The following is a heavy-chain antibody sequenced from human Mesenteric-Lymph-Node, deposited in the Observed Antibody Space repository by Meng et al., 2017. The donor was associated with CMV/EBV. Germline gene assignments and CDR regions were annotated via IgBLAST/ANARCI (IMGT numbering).Heavy chain of an antibody. J-gene: IGHJ4*02. CDR3: ARLFAYHSGSGPLYSFDS. D-gene: IGHD3-10*01. Sequence: VTAYWITRVRPMPRRVLEWMGIVYPPDSHTKYSPSFQGQVTISADKSISTAYLQWNSLKAADTAMYYCARLFAYHSGSGPLYSFDSWGQGTLVTVSS. CDR1: VTAYW. CDR2: VYPPDSHT. V-gene: IGHV5-51*01.